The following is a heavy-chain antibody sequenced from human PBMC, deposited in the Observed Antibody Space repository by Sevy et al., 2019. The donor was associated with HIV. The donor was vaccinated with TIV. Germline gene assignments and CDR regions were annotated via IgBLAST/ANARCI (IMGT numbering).Heavy chain of an antibody. CDR1: GDFINLYF. D-gene: IGHD6-6*01. J-gene: IGHJ4*02. CDR3: ARESIGSVGDFDY. CDR2: IYSSGNT. V-gene: IGHV4-59*01. Sequence: ETLSLTCSVSGDFINLYFWSWIRQPPGKGLEWIGYIYSSGNTNYNPSLKSRVTISLATSKDQFSLKLSSVTAADTAVYYCARESIGSVGDFDYWGQGTLVTVSS.